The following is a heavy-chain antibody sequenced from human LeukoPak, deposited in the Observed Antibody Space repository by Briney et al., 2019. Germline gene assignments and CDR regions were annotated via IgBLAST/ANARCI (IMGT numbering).Heavy chain of an antibody. CDR1: GGSISSYY. CDR2: INHSGST. CDR3: ARDYDILTPWYYYMDV. Sequence: PXXTLSXXCTVSGGSISSYYWSWIRQPPGKGLEWIGEINHSGSTNYNPSLKSRVTISVDTSKNQFSLKLSSVTAADTAVYYCARDYDILTPWYYYMDVWGKGTTVTISS. V-gene: IGHV4-34*01. D-gene: IGHD3-9*01. J-gene: IGHJ6*03.